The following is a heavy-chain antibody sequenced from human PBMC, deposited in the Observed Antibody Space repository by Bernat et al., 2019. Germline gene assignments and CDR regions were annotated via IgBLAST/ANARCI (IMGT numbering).Heavy chain of an antibody. V-gene: IGHV3-74*01. D-gene: IGHD5-18*01. CDR1: GFTFSNNW. CDR3: ARGGISYNIDY. CDR2: INGDGSRT. J-gene: IGHJ4*02. Sequence: EVQVVESGGGLVQPGGSLRLSCTASGFTFSNNWMHWVRRAPGEGLVWVSHINGDGSRTDYADSVKGRFTISRDNAKNTLYLQMNSLRAEDTAVYYFARGGISYNIDYWGQGTLVTVPT.